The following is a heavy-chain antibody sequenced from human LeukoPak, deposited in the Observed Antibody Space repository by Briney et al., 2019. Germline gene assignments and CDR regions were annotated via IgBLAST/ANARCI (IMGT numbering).Heavy chain of an antibody. Sequence: SETLSLTCTVSGGSISSGSYYWSWIRQPAGKGLEWIGRIYTSESTNYNPSLKSRVTISVDTSKNQFSLKLSSVTAADTAVYYCARVVVPAAPADWFDPWGQGTLVTVSS. CDR2: IYTSEST. CDR1: GGSISSGSYY. CDR3: ARVVVPAAPADWFDP. J-gene: IGHJ5*02. V-gene: IGHV4-61*02. D-gene: IGHD2-2*01.